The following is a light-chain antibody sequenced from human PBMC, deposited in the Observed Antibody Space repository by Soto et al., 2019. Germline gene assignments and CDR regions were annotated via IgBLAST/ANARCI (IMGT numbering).Light chain of an antibody. CDR3: EQRYSTPQVT. V-gene: IGKV1-39*01. CDR1: QSISTY. J-gene: IGKJ4*01. Sequence: DLQMTQSPSSLSASVGDRVTITCRASQSISTYLRWYQQKPGKAPNLLIYKASSLEGGVPSRCRGSRSGTQFTLTISSLQPEDFATYYCEQRYSTPQVTFGGGTKVEIK. CDR2: KAS.